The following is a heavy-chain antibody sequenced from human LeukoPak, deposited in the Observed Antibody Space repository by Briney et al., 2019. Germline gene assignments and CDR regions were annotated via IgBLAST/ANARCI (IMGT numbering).Heavy chain of an antibody. V-gene: IGHV1-69*01. CDR1: GGTFSSYA. D-gene: IGHD2-2*01. CDR2: IIPIFGTA. J-gene: IGHJ3*02. Sequence: SVKVSCKASGGTFSSYAISWVRQAPGQGLEWMGGIIPIFGTANYAQKFQGRVTITADESTSTAYMELSSLRSEDTAVYYCARRYCSSTSCSDAFDIWGQGTMVTVSS. CDR3: ARRYCSSTSCSDAFDI.